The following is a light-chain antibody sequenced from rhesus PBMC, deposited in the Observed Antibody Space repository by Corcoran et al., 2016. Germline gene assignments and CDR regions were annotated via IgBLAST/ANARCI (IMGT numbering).Light chain of an antibody. CDR1: QSISSW. Sequence: DIQMTQSPSSLSASVGDTVTITCRASQSISSWLDWYQQKPGKAPKLLIYKASSLQSGVPSRFRGLGSGTDCTLTISSLQPEDVATYYCLQYSSSPFTFGPGTKLDIK. CDR2: KAS. J-gene: IGKJ3*01. V-gene: IGKV1-22*01. CDR3: LQYSSSPFT.